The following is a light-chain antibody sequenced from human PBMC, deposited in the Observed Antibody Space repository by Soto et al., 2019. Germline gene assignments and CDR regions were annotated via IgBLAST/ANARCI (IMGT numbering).Light chain of an antibody. J-gene: IGKJ5*01. CDR3: QQRSNWPT. CDR1: QTINNY. V-gene: IGKV3-11*01. Sequence: IVLTQSATTLSLSAGERGQISGRASQTINNYSAWYQQKPGQAPRLLIYDASNRATGIPARFSGSGAGTDFTLTISSLEPEDFAVYYCQQRSNWPTFGQGTRLEIK. CDR2: DAS.